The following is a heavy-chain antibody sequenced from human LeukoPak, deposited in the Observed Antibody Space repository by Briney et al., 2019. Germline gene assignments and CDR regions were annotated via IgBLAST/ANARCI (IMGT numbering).Heavy chain of an antibody. CDR3: ARDSRSYSSSWFDP. Sequence: SETLSLTCTVSGGSISSGSYYWSWIRQPAGKGLEWIGRIYTSGSTNYNPSLKSRVTISVDTSKNQFSLKLSSVTAADTAVYYCARDSRSYSSSWFDPWGQGTLVTVSS. CDR1: GGSISSGSYY. CDR2: IYTSGST. J-gene: IGHJ5*02. D-gene: IGHD6-13*01. V-gene: IGHV4-61*02.